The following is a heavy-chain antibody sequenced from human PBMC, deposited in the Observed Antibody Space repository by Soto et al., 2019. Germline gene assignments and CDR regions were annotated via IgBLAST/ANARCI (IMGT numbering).Heavy chain of an antibody. CDR1: GYTFTSYG. CDR2: ISAYNGNT. V-gene: IGHV1-18*03. J-gene: IGHJ4*02. D-gene: IGHD6-13*01. Sequence: RPSGKVSGKASGYTFTSYGISWVRQAPGQGLEWMGWISAYNGNTNYAQKLQGRVTMPTDTSTSTAYMELRGLRSDDIAAYSCARVAAAGTFSWLGQGGQGTLEAASS. CDR3: ARVAAAGTFSWLGQ.